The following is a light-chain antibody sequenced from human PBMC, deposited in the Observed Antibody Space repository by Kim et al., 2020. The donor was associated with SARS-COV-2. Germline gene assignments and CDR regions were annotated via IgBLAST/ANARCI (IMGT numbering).Light chain of an antibody. J-gene: IGKJ4*01. CDR1: QSVGNH. CDR3: QHAGS. V-gene: IGKV3-11*01. Sequence: EIVVTQSPATLSLSPGERAIFSSRASQSVGNHFAWYQQKPGRAPRLLIYDASNRATGIPDRFSASGSGTDFTLSINSLEPDDFAVYYCQHAGSFGGGTKVDIK. CDR2: DAS.